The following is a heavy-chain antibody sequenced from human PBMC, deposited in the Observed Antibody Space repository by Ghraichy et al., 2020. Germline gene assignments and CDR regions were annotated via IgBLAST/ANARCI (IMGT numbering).Heavy chain of an antibody. V-gene: IGHV1-18*01. Sequence: ASVKVSCKASGYTFTSYGISWVRQAPGQGLEWMGWISAYNGNTNYAQKLQGRVTMTTDTYTSTAYMELRSLRSDDTAVYYCARRQNLGSEGDYWGQGTLVTVSS. CDR2: ISAYNGNT. CDR3: ARRQNLGSEGDY. CDR1: GYTFTSYG. J-gene: IGHJ4*02. D-gene: IGHD1-26*01.